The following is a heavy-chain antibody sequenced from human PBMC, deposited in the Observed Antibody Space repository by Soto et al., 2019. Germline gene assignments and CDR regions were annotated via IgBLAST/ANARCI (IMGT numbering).Heavy chain of an antibody. V-gene: IGHV3-30-3*01. CDR3: ASKTHIGGAPWGGYFVL. J-gene: IGHJ2*01. Sequence: QVQLVESGGGVVQPGRSLRLSCAASGFTFSSYAMHWVRQAPGKGLEWVAVISYDGSNKYYADSVKGRFTISRDNSKNTLNLKRNGLGVEDTAVYSWASKTHIGGAPWGGYFVLGGRGTLFTASS. CDR2: ISYDGSNK. CDR1: GFTFSSYA. D-gene: IGHD1-26*01.